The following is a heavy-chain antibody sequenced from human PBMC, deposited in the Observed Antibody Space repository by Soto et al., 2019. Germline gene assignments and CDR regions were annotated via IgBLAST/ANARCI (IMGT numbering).Heavy chain of an antibody. Sequence: QITLMESGPTLVKPTQTLTLTCTFSGFSLTRSGVGVGWSRQPPGKALEWLALIYWDDDKRYSPSLKSRLTVNKDTSKNQVVLPLTNVDPVDTATYYCAHRLTRYSGNYCFFDDWGHGTLVTVSS. V-gene: IGHV2-5*02. D-gene: IGHD1-26*01. CDR3: AHRLTRYSGNYCFFDD. CDR1: GFSLTRSGVG. CDR2: IYWDDDK. J-gene: IGHJ4*01.